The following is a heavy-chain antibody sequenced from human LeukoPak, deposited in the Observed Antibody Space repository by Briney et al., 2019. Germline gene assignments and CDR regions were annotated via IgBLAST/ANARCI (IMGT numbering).Heavy chain of an antibody. Sequence: GESLQISCKGSGYSFTSYWIGWGRLMPGKGGEWMGIIYPGDSDTRYSPSFQGQVTISADKSISTAYLQWSSLKASDTAMYYCARHRWGTSSPFDYWGQGTLVTVSS. J-gene: IGHJ4*02. CDR2: IYPGDSDT. CDR1: GYSFTSYW. D-gene: IGHD1-1*01. CDR3: ARHRWGTSSPFDY. V-gene: IGHV5-51*01.